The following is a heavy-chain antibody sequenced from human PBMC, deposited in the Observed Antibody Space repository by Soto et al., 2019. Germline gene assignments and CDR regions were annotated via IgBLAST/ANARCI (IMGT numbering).Heavy chain of an antibody. Sequence: QVQLVESGGGVVQPGRSLRLSCAASGFTFSSYGMHWVRQAPGKGLEWVAVISYDGSKKYYADSVKGRFTISRDNSKNTLYLQMNSLRAEDTAVYYCAKDGRVTIFGVVLYYYYYYIDVWGKGTTVTVSS. J-gene: IGHJ6*03. CDR2: ISYDGSKK. D-gene: IGHD3-3*01. CDR1: GFTFSSYG. V-gene: IGHV3-30*18. CDR3: AKDGRVTIFGVVLYYYYYYIDV.